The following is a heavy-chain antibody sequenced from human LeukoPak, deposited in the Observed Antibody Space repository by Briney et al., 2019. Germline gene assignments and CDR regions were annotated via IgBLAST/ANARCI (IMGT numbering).Heavy chain of an antibody. J-gene: IGHJ4*02. CDR1: GFTFSSYW. Sequence: GGSLRLSCAASGFTFSSYWMSWVRQAPGKGLEWVANIKQDGSGKYYVDSVKGRFTISRDNAKNSLYLQMNSLRAEDTAVYYCARDRGAGSGAIDYWGQGTLVTVSS. V-gene: IGHV3-7*01. CDR3: ARDRGAGSGAIDY. CDR2: IKQDGSGK. D-gene: IGHD6-19*01.